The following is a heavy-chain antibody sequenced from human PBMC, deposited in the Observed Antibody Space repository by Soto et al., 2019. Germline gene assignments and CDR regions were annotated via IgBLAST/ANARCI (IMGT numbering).Heavy chain of an antibody. CDR1: GGSISSYY. CDR3: ARLYSSSSGKNFDY. J-gene: IGHJ4*02. D-gene: IGHD6-6*01. CDR2: IYNSGST. Sequence: SETLSLTCTVSGGSISSYYWSWIRQPPGKGLEWIGYIYNSGSTSYNPSLKSRVTISVDMSKNQFSLKLSSVTAADTAVYYCARLYSSSSGKNFDYWGQETLVTVSS. V-gene: IGHV4-59*01.